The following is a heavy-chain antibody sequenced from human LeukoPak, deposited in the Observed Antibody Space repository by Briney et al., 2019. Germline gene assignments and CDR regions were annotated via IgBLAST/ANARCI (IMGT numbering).Heavy chain of an antibody. CDR3: ARGYSSGYRIDY. J-gene: IGHJ4*02. CDR2: INPSGNST. Sequence: GVSVKVSCKTSGYSFTYYYTHCMRQAPGQGLECMGIINPSGNSTRYAQIFQDRITMNRDASTSTVYMELSSLRSEDTAVYYCARGYSSGYRIDYWGQGTLVTVSS. V-gene: IGHV1-46*01. CDR1: GYSFTYYY. D-gene: IGHD6-19*01.